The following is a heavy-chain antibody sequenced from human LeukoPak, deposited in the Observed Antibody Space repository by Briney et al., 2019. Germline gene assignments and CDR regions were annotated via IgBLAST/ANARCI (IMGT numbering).Heavy chain of an antibody. J-gene: IGHJ5*02. CDR1: GGSISSGSYY. V-gene: IGHV4-61*02. CDR3: ARVIVVVPAAFFDP. Sequence: SQTLSLTCAVSGGSISSGSYYWSWIRQPAGKGLEWIGRIYTSGSTNYNPSLKSRVTISVDTSKNQFSLKLSSVTAADTAVYYCARVIVVVPAAFFDPWGQGTLVTVSS. D-gene: IGHD2-2*01. CDR2: IYTSGST.